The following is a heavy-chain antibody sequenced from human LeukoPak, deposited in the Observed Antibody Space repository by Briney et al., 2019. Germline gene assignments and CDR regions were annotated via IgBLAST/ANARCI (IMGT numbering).Heavy chain of an antibody. V-gene: IGHV4-59*01. D-gene: IGHD4-11*01. CDR2: ISYSGST. Sequence: PSETLSLTCTVSGGSIRRDYWSWIRQPPGKGLEWVGYISYSGSTSYNHSLESRVTMSVDTSKNQVSLKVNSVTAADTAVYFCARARAYSNQGFYYYGMDVWGQGTTVTVSS. CDR1: GGSIRRDY. CDR3: ARARAYSNQGFYYYGMDV. J-gene: IGHJ6*02.